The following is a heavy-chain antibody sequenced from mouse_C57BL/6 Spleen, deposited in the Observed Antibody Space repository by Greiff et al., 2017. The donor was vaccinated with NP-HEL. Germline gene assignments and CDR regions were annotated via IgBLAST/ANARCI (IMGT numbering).Heavy chain of an antibody. Sequence: QVQLQQSGPELVKPGASVKISCKASGYAFSSSWMNWVKQRPGKGLEWIGRIYPGDGDTNYNGKFKGKATLTADKSSSTAYMQLSSLTSEDSAVYMCARGIRAMDYWGQGTSVTFSS. J-gene: IGHJ4*01. CDR1: GYAFSSSW. CDR2: IYPGDGDT. CDR3: ARGIRAMDY. D-gene: IGHD5-2*01. V-gene: IGHV1-82*01.